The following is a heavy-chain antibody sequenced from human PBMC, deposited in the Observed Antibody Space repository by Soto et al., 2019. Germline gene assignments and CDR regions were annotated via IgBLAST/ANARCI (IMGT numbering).Heavy chain of an antibody. J-gene: IGHJ4*02. D-gene: IGHD1-26*01. CDR3: TTDGIVGANLSVD. Sequence: ESGGGLVKPGGSLRLSCAASGFTFSNAWMNWVRQAPGKGLEWVGRIKSKTDGGTTDYAAPVKGRFTISKDKSKNTLYLQMNSLKTEDTAVYYCTTDGIVGANLSVDWGQGTLVTVSS. V-gene: IGHV3-15*07. CDR2: IKSKTDGGTT. CDR1: GFTFSNAW.